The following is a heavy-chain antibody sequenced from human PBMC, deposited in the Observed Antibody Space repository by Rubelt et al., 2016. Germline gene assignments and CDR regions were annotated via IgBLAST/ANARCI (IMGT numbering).Heavy chain of an antibody. D-gene: IGHD4-17*01. Sequence: QLQLQESGPGLVKPSETLSLTCTVSGASISSSNYNWGWIRQPPGKGLEWIGEINHSGSTYYNPSLKSRVTISVDTSKNQFSLNVSSVTAADTAVYYCARGRDGDRMGCWGQGTLVTVSS. CDR3: ARGRDGDRMGC. J-gene: IGHJ4*02. CDR2: INHSGST. V-gene: IGHV4-39*07. CDR1: GASISSSNYN.